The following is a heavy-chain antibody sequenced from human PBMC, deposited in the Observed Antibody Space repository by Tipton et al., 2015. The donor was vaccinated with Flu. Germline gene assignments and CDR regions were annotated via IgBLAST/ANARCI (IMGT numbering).Heavy chain of an antibody. Sequence: TLSLTCVVYGGSFSGDYCSWIRQPPGKGLEWIGEVNHSGSTNYNPSLKSRVTISVDTSKNQFSLKLTSVTAADMAIYYCARALSSGREYTFDIWGQGTMVTVSS. CDR1: GGSFSGDY. J-gene: IGHJ3*02. CDR3: ARALSSGREYTFDI. D-gene: IGHD1-26*01. V-gene: IGHV4-34*01. CDR2: VNHSGST.